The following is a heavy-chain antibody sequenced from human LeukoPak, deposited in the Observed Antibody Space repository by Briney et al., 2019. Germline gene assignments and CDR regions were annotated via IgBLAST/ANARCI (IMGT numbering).Heavy chain of an antibody. D-gene: IGHD4-17*01. CDR3: ARGREVYGDLEVDY. J-gene: IGHJ4*02. CDR1: GYTFTSYD. V-gene: IGHV1-8*01. Sequence: ASVKVSCKASGYTFTSYDINWVRQATGQGLEWMGWMNPNSGNTGYAQKFQGRVTMTRNTSISTAYMELSSLRSEDTAVYYCARGREVYGDLEVDYWGQGTLVTVSS. CDR2: MNPNSGNT.